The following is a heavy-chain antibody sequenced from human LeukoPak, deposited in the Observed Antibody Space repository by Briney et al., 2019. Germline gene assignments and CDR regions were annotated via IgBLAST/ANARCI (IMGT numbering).Heavy chain of an antibody. V-gene: IGHV4-39*07. CDR1: GGSISSSSYY. D-gene: IGHD3-16*01. Sequence: SETLSLTCTVSGGSISSSSYYWGWIRQPPGKGLEWIGSIYYSGSTYYNPSLKSRVTISVDTSKNQFSLKLSSVTAADTAVYYCARGGRRLDAFDIWGQGTMVTVSS. CDR2: IYYSGST. CDR3: ARGGRRLDAFDI. J-gene: IGHJ3*02.